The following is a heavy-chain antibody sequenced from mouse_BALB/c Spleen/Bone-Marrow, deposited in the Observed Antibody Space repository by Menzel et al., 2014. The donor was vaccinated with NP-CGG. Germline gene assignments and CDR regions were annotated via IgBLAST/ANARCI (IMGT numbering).Heavy chain of an antibody. CDR2: IDPENGDT. D-gene: IGHD2-2*01. J-gene: IGHJ2*01. CDR1: GFNIKDYH. V-gene: IGHV14-4*02. Sequence: EVQGVESGAELVRSGASVKLSCTASGFNIKDYHMHWVKQRPEQGLEWIGWIDPENGDTEYAPKFQGEASITADTSSNTDSLQLGNLTSEDTAVYYCASYVYGYYFDYWGQCTTRTVSS. CDR3: ASYVYGYYFDY.